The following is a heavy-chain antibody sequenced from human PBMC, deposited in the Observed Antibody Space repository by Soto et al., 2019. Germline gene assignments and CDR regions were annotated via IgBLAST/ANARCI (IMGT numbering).Heavy chain of an antibody. CDR3: ARADRTLVTSYSLDG. J-gene: IGHJ6*02. Sequence: PSEPLSLTFTVSDGSISSGDYYWSWIRQPPGKGLEWIGEINHSGTINFNPSLKSRLTISLDTSRKHFSLKLSSVTDADTAAYYCARADRTLVTSYSLDGWGQGNTVTVSS. CDR1: DGSISSGDYY. D-gene: IGHD2-21*02. V-gene: IGHV4-30-4*01. CDR2: INHSGTI.